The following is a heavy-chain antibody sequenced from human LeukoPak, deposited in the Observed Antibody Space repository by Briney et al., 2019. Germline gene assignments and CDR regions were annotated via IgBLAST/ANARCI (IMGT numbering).Heavy chain of an antibody. V-gene: IGHV4-59*01. D-gene: IGHD6-19*01. CDR2: IYYSGST. Sequence: SETLSLTCTVSGGSLSSYYWSWVRQPPGKGLEWSGYIYYSGSTNYNPSLTSRVTISVDTSKNQFSLKLSSVTAADTAVYYCARDASGWDHKTNYYYYYGMDVWGQGTTVTVSS. CDR1: GGSLSSYY. CDR3: ARDASGWDHKTNYYYYYGMDV. J-gene: IGHJ6*02.